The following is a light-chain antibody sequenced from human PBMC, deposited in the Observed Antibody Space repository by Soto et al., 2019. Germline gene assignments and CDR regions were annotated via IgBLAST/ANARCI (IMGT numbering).Light chain of an antibody. CDR1: QSICNY. J-gene: IGKJ1*01. CDR3: QQSYNAPRT. Sequence: DIQMTQSPYSLSASVGDRVTITCRASQSICNYLNWYQQKPGKAPRLLIHAASSLQSGVPSRFSGSGSGTDFTLTISSLQPEDFAIYYCQQSYNAPRTFGPGTKVEIK. CDR2: AAS. V-gene: IGKV1-39*01.